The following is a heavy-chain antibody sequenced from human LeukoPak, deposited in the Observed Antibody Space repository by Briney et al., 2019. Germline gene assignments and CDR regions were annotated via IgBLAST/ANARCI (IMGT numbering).Heavy chain of an antibody. D-gene: IGHD3-10*01. CDR1: GFIFTTYS. CDR3: ARVFSGNYYSGFDY. CDR2: ISSSSTYI. Sequence: GGSLRLSCAASGFIFTTYSVNWVRQAPGKGLEWVSSISSSSTYISYADSVEGRFTISRDNAKNSLYLQMNSLRAEDTVLYYCARVFSGNYYSGFDYWGQGTLVTVSS. J-gene: IGHJ4*02. V-gene: IGHV3-21*01.